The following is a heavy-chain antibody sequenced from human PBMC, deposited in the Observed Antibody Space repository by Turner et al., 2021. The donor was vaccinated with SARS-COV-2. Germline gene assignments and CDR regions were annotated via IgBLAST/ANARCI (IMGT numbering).Heavy chain of an antibody. J-gene: IGHJ4*02. Sequence: QVPLLSSGGGVVQPWRSVIRSCAASGFTFSSYVMHWVRQAPGKGLEWVAVISYDGSNKYYADSVKSRFTISRDKSKNTLDLQMNSRRSENTAEEYCARESGDFDYWGQGTLVTVSS. CDR2: ISYDGSNK. D-gene: IGHD3-10*01. CDR1: GFTFSSYV. CDR3: ARESGDFDY. V-gene: IGHV3-30-3*01.